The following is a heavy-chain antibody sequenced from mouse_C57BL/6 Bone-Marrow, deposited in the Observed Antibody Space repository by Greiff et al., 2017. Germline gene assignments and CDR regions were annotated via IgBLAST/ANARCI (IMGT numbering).Heavy chain of an antibody. Sequence: PGASVKLSCKASGYTFTSYWMHWVKQRPGQGLEWIGEIDPSDSYTNYNQKFKGKSTLTVDKSSSTAYMQLSSLTSEDSAVYYCASELPFAYWGQGTLVTVSA. J-gene: IGHJ3*01. CDR2: IDPSDSYT. D-gene: IGHD2-1*01. CDR1: GYTFTSYW. CDR3: ASELPFAY. V-gene: IGHV1-69*01.